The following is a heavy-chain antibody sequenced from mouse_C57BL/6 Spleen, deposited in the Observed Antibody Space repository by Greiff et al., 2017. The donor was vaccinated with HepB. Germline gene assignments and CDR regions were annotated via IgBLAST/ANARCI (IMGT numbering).Heavy chain of an antibody. D-gene: IGHD2-1*01. CDR2: IDPSDSYT. Sequence: QVQLQQPGAELVKPGASVKLSCKASGYTFTSYWMQWVKQRPGQGLEWSGEIDPSDSYTNYNQKFKGKATLTVDTSSSTAYMQLSSLTSEDSAVYYCARRGNYAFAYWGQGTLVTVSA. CDR3: ARRGNYAFAY. V-gene: IGHV1-50*01. CDR1: GYTFTSYW. J-gene: IGHJ3*01.